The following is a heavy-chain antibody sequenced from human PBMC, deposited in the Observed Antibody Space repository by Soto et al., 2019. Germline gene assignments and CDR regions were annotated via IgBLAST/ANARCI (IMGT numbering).Heavy chain of an antibody. CDR2: IIPIFGTP. Sequence: SVKVSCRASGGTFTDLGRHWVRQAPGQGLEWMGGIIPIFGTPNYAQKFQGRVIITADEFTSTAHMELSSLRSEDTAVYYCARGWDHYHSRGLPTWFDPCGQGTLVTVSS. D-gene: IGHD3-22*01. J-gene: IGHJ5*02. CDR3: ARGWDHYHSRGLPTWFDP. CDR1: GGTFTDLG. V-gene: IGHV1-69*13.